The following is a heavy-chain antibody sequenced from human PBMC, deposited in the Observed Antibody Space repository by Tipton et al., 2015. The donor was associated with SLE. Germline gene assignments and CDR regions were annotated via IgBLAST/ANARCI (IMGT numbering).Heavy chain of an antibody. V-gene: IGHV3-21*01. CDR1: GFTFSSYS. D-gene: IGHD3-10*01. CDR2: ISSSSSYI. Sequence: SLRLSCAASGFTFSSYSMNWVRQAPGKGLEWVSSISSSSSYIYYADSVKGRFTISRDNAKNSLYLQMNSLRAEDTAVYYCARRGVSRGWFDPWGQGTLVTVSS. CDR3: ARRGVSRGWFDP. J-gene: IGHJ5*02.